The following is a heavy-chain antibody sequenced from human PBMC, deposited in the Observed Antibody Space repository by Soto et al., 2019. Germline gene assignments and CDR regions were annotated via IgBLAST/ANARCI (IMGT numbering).Heavy chain of an antibody. D-gene: IGHD6-6*01. V-gene: IGHV1-18*04. Sequence: QVQLVQSGAEMKKPGASVKVSCKASGYTFTSYGFTWVRQAPGQGLEWMGWISAYNGNTNYAQKRPGRVTMTTDTSTSTAYMELRSLRFDDTAVYYCARGGRYSSSSEVSIWGQGTLVTVSS. J-gene: IGHJ4*02. CDR2: ISAYNGNT. CDR3: ARGGRYSSSSEVSI. CDR1: GYTFTSYG.